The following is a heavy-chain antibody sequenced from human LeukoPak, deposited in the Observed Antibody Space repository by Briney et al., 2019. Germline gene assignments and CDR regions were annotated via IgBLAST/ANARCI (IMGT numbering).Heavy chain of an antibody. CDR2: IRSSSSTI. CDR1: GFTFSSYS. D-gene: IGHD3-3*01. J-gene: IGHJ6*03. V-gene: IGHV3-48*01. CDR3: ARGMADFWKGYYYMDV. Sequence: PGGSLRLSCAASGFTFSSYSMNWVRQTPGKGLEWVSYIRSSSSTIYYADSVKGRFTISRDNAKNSLYLQMNSLRAEDTAVYYCARGMADFWKGYYYMDVWGKGTTVTVSS.